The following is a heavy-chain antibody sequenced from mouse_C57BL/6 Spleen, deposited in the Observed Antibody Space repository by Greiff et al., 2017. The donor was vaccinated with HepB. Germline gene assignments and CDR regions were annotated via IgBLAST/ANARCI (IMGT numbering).Heavy chain of an antibody. J-gene: IGHJ3*01. CDR3: ARGVLFAY. V-gene: IGHV1-69*01. CDR1: GYTFTSYW. CDR2: IDPSDSYT. Sequence: QVQLQQSGAELVMPGASVKLSCKASGYTFTSYWMHWVKQRPGQGLEWIGEIDPSDSYTNYNQKFKGKSTLTVDKSSSTAYMQLSSLTSEDSAVYYCARGVLFAYWGQGTLVTVSA.